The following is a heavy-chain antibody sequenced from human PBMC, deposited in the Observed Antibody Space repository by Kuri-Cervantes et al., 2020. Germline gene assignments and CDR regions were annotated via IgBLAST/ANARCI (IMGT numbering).Heavy chain of an antibody. CDR1: GFTFSSYG. CDR2: IWYDGSNK. V-gene: IGHV3-33*06. D-gene: IGHD7-27*01. J-gene: IGHJ3*02. Sequence: GESLKISCAASGFTFSSYGMHWVRQAPGKGLEWVAVIWYDGSNKYYADSAKGRFTISRDNSKNTLCLQMNSLRAEDTAVYYCAKVTGSPRSSYLRAFDIWGQGTMVTVSS. CDR3: AKVTGSPRSSYLRAFDI.